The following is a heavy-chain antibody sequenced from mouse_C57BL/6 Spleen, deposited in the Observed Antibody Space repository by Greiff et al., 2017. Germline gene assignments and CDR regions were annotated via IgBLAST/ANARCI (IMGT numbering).Heavy chain of an antibody. CDR1: GYTFTDYE. CDR2: IDPETGGT. V-gene: IGHV1-15*01. J-gene: IGHJ1*03. CDR3: TKGTTVVAKGYFDV. Sequence: QVQLKESGAELVRPGASVTLSCKASGYTFTDYEMHWVKQTPVHGLEWIGAIDPETGGTAYNQKFKGKAILTADKSSSTAYMELRSLTSEDSAVYYCTKGTTVVAKGYFDVWGTGTTVTVSS. D-gene: IGHD1-1*01.